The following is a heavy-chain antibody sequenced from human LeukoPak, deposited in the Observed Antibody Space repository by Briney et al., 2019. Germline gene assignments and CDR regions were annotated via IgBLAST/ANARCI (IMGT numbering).Heavy chain of an antibody. D-gene: IGHD2-15*01. CDR3: ARAARCSDGTCFRPLDY. Sequence: SQTLSLTCTVSGGSISSGDYFWSWLRQPPGKGLEWIGYIYYSGTTYFNPSLKSRVTISVDTSKNQFSLKLTSVTASDTAVYYCARAARCSDGTCFRPLDYWGQGTPVTVSS. CDR1: GGSISSGDYF. V-gene: IGHV4-30-4*01. CDR2: IYYSGTT. J-gene: IGHJ4*02.